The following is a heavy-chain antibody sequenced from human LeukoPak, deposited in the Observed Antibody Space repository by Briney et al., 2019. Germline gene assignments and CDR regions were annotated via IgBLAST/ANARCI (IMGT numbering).Heavy chain of an antibody. CDR3: ARKTRIPLGGIRANWFDH. Sequence: PSETLSLTCTVSGGSISITSYYWGWIRQPPGKGLEWIGSMYSSGSTYHNPSLKSRVTISVDTSKNQFSLKLSSVTAADTAMYYCARKTRIPLGGIRANWFDHWGQGTLVTVSS. CDR2: MYSSGST. J-gene: IGHJ5*02. D-gene: IGHD1-1*01. V-gene: IGHV4-39*07. CDR1: GGSISITSYY.